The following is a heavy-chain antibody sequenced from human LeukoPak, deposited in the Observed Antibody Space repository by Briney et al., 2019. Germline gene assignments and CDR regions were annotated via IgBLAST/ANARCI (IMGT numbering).Heavy chain of an antibody. CDR3: ARLGDNSGYYDY. D-gene: IGHD3-22*01. J-gene: IGHJ4*02. V-gene: IGHV3-23*01. Sequence: GGSLRLSCAASGFTFSSYSLSWVRQAPGKGLEWVSAISGSGGSIHYVDSVKGRFTISRDNSKNTLYLQMDSLRAEDAAVYYCARLGDNSGYYDYWGQGTLVTVSS. CDR1: GFTFSSYS. CDR2: ISGSGGSI.